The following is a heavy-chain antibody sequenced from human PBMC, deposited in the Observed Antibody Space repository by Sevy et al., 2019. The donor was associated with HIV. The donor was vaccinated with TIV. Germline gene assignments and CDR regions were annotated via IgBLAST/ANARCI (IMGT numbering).Heavy chain of an antibody. CDR3: TKVRPDTIFGVVITYYFDY. CDR1: GFTFSNAW. Sequence: GGSLRLSCAASGFTFSNAWMSWVRQAPGKGLEWIGRIKSKTDGGTTDYAAPVKGRFTISRDDSKNTLYLQMNSLKTEDTAVYYCTKVRPDTIFGVVITYYFDYWGQGTLVTVSS. V-gene: IGHV3-15*01. J-gene: IGHJ4*02. D-gene: IGHD3-3*01. CDR2: IKSKTDGGTT.